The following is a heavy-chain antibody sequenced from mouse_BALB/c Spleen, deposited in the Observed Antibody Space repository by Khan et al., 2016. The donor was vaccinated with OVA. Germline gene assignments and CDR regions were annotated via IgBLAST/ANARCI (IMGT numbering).Heavy chain of an antibody. CDR3: AKGVRSYYYALDY. D-gene: IGHD2-14*01. J-gene: IGHJ4*01. V-gene: IGHV2-6-5*01. CDR1: GFSLTDYG. CDR2: IWGGGNT. Sequence: VQLVESGPGLVAPSQSLSITCTVSGFSLTDYGVSWIRQPPGKGLEWLGVIWGGGNTSYNSALRSRLSISTDNSTSHVFLEMSSLQTDDTAMYYCAKGVRSYYYALDYWGQGTSVTVSS.